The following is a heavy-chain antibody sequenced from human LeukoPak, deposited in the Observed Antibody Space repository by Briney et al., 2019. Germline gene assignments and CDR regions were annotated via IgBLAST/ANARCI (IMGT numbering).Heavy chain of an antibody. D-gene: IGHD6-6*01. CDR1: GFTFSSYG. CDR2: ISYDGSNK. CDR3: ARTGLGSSSYYFDY. Sequence: PGGSLRLSCAASGFTFSSYGMHWVRQAPGKGLEWVAVISYDGSNKYYADSVKGRFTISRDNSKNTLYLQMNSLRAEDTAVYYCARTGLGSSSYYFDYWGQGTLVTVSS. V-gene: IGHV3-30*03. J-gene: IGHJ4*02.